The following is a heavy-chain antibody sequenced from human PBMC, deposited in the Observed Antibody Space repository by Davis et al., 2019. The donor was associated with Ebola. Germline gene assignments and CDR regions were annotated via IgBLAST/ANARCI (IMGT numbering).Heavy chain of an antibody. D-gene: IGHD2-2*01. CDR3: AREEVPADLLLYYYYGMDV. CDR2: INSDGSST. CDR1: GFTVSSNY. V-gene: IGHV3-74*01. J-gene: IGHJ6*02. Sequence: PGESLTLSCAASGFTVSSNYMSWVRQAPGKGLVWVSRINSDGSSTSYADSVKGRFTISRDNAKNTLYLQMNSLRAEDTAVYYCAREEVPADLLLYYYYGMDVWGQGTTVTVSS.